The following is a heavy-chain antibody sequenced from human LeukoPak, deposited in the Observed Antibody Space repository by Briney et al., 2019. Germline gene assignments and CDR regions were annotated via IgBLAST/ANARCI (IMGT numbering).Heavy chain of an antibody. Sequence: GSLSLSYAASGFTFSDFWMHWVRQAPGKGLVWVSRINSGGTVTNYADSVKGRLTISRDNAKNSLYLQMNSLGAEDTAVYYCARVPYYDSSGFDYWGQGTLVTVSS. CDR2: INSGGTVT. D-gene: IGHD3-22*01. J-gene: IGHJ4*02. CDR3: ARVPYYDSSGFDY. CDR1: GFTFSDFW. V-gene: IGHV3-74*01.